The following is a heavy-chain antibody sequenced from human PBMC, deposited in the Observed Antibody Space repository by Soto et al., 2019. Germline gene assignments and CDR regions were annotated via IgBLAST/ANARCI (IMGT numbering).Heavy chain of an antibody. CDR2: ISRDGSNK. CDR1: GFTFSRYA. V-gene: IGHV3-30*04. J-gene: IGHJ4*02. CDR3: ARSRNSAVADSFDF. D-gene: IGHD3-10*01. Sequence: QVQVVESGGGVVQPGRSLRLSCAASGFTFSRYAIHWVRQAPGKGLERVAVISRDGSNKYYVDAVKGRFTISSDNSKNTLYLQMNSLRDEDTAVYYCARSRNSAVADSFDFWGQGTLVTVSS.